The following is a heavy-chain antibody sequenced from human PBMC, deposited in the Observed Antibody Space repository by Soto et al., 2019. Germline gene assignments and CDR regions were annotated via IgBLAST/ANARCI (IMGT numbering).Heavy chain of an antibody. CDR1: GFTFSDYA. Sequence: VQLVESGGGVVQPGRSLRLSCAAYGFTFSDYAMHWVRQAPGKGLEWVAVVSHDGRHTHYADPVEGRFTITRDSSKNRVSLEKNSLSAEDTAVDYCAKGGWQWLVTFDFNYWGQGARVTVSS. CDR3: AKGGWQWLVTFDFNY. J-gene: IGHJ4*02. V-gene: IGHV3-30*18. CDR2: VSHDGRHT. D-gene: IGHD6-19*01.